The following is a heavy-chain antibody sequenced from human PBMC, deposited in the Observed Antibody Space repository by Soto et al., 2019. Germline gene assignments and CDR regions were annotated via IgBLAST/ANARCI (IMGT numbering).Heavy chain of an antibody. Sequence: SETLSLTCTVSGGSISRSNYYWGWLRPPPGKGLEWIGSICYSGSTYYRPSLKSRITISVDTSKNQFSLTLSSVTAADTAVYYCARQVPAAIRLGWFDPWGQGTLVTVSS. J-gene: IGHJ5*02. CDR3: ARQVPAAIRLGWFDP. D-gene: IGHD2-2*02. CDR2: ICYSGST. V-gene: IGHV4-39*01. CDR1: GGSISRSNYY.